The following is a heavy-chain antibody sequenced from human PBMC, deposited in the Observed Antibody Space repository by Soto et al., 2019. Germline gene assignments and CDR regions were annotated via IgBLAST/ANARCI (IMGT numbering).Heavy chain of an antibody. CDR2: IYSGGST. CDR3: ARGFDYYDSSGYYVFDY. J-gene: IGHJ4*02. V-gene: IGHV3-53*01. Sequence: PGGSLRLSCAASGFTVSSNYMSWVRQAPGKGLEWVSVIYSGGSTYYADSVKGRFTISRDNSKNTLYLQMNSLRAEDTAMYYCARGFDYYDSSGYYVFDYWGQGTLVTVSS. CDR1: GFTVSSNY. D-gene: IGHD3-22*01.